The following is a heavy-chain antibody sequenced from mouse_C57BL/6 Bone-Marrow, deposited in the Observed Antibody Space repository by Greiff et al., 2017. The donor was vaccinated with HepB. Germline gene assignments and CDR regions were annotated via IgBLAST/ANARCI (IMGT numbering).Heavy chain of an antibody. D-gene: IGHD1-1*01. V-gene: IGHV6-3*01. Sequence: EVQLVESGGGLVQPGGSMKLSCVASGFTFSNYWMNWVRQSPEKGLEWVAQIRLKSDNYATHYAESVKGRFTISRDDSKSSVYLQMNNLRAEDTGIYYCTRVGSSLDYWGQGTTLTVSS. CDR3: TRVGSSLDY. CDR1: GFTFSNYW. CDR2: IRLKSDNYAT. J-gene: IGHJ2*01.